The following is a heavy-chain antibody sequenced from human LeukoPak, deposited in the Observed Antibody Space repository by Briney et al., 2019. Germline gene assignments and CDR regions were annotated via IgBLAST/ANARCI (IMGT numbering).Heavy chain of an antibody. CDR3: ASRSQTGAFDI. J-gene: IGHJ3*02. Sequence: GESLKISCKGSGYSFTNYWIAWVRQMPEKGLEWMGVIYPGDSDARYGPSFQGQVTISADKSISTAYLQWSSLKASDTAMYYCASRSQTGAFDIWGQGTLVTVSS. CDR1: GYSFTNYW. D-gene: IGHD2-15*01. CDR2: IYPGDSDA. V-gene: IGHV5-51*01.